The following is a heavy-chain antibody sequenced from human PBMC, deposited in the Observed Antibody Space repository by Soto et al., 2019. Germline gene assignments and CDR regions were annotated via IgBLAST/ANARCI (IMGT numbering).Heavy chain of an antibody. CDR3: ASAILHPTSRHYFDY. CDR1: GGTFSSYA. V-gene: IGHV1-69*13. J-gene: IGHJ4*02. CDR2: SIPIFGTA. D-gene: IGHD2-15*01. Sequence: GASVKVSCKASGGTFSSYAISWVRQAPGQGLEWMGRSIPIFGTANYAQKFQGRVTITADESTSTAYMELSSLRCEDTDVYYCASAILHPTSRHYFDYWGQGTLVTVSS.